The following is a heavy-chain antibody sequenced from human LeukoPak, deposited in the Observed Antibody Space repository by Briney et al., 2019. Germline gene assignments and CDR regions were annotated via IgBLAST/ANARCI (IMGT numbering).Heavy chain of an antibody. Sequence: GAPVKVSCKASGYTFTGYYMHWVRQAPGQGLEWMGWINPNSGGTNYAQKFQGRVTMTRDTSISTAYMELSRLRFDDTAVYYCARDLWKWLVRTGEDYWGQGTLVTVSS. D-gene: IGHD6-19*01. CDR1: GYTFTGYY. V-gene: IGHV1-2*02. CDR3: ARDLWKWLVRTGEDY. J-gene: IGHJ4*02. CDR2: INPNSGGT.